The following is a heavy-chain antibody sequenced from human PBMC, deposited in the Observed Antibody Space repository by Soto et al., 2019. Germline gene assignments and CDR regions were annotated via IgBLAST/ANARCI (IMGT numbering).Heavy chain of an antibody. J-gene: IGHJ4*02. Sequence: EVQVLESGGGLVRPGGSLRLSCAVSGFTFNNYGINWVRQAPGKGLEWVSSVSKSDYTYYSDSVKGRFTISRDNAKNSVSLQMNTLRAEDKAVYYCAREDSIIIPAVSDFWGQGALVTVSS. D-gene: IGHD2-2*01. V-gene: IGHV3-21*01. CDR2: VSKSDYT. CDR1: GFTFNNYG. CDR3: AREDSIIIPAVSDF.